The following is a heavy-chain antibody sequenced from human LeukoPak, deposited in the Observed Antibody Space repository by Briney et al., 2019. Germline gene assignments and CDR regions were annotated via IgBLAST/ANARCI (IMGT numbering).Heavy chain of an antibody. J-gene: IGHJ4*02. CDR2: IIPIFGTA. V-gene: IGHV1-69*06. CDR1: GGTFSSYA. D-gene: IGHD3-22*01. Sequence: SVEVSCKASGGTFSSYAISWVRQAPGQGLEWMGGIIPIFGTANYAQKFQGRVTITADKSTSTAYMELSSLRSEDTAVYYCARDNLAHYYDSSGYTTFDYWGQGTLVTVSS. CDR3: ARDNLAHYYDSSGYTTFDY.